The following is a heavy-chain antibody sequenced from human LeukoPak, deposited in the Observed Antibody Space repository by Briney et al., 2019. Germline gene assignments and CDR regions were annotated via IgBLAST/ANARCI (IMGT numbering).Heavy chain of an antibody. J-gene: IGHJ4*02. D-gene: IGHD2-15*01. Sequence: GGSLRLSCAASGFTFSSYWMSWVRQAPGKGPEWVANIKQDGSEKYYVDSVKGRFTISRDNAKNSLYLQMNSLRAEDTAVYYCAREGEDIVAGLDYWGQGTLVTVSS. CDR2: IKQDGSEK. CDR1: GFTFSSYW. V-gene: IGHV3-7*01. CDR3: AREGEDIVAGLDY.